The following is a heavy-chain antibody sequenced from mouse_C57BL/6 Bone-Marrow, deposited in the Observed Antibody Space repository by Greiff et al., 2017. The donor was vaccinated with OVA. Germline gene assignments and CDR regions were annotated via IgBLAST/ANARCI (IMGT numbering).Heavy chain of an antibody. J-gene: IGHJ2*01. CDR1: GFNFKNTY. CDR3: ALLAY. V-gene: IGHV14-3*01. Sequence: VQLQQSVAELVRPGASVKLSCTASGFNFKNTYMHWVKQRPEQGLEWIGRIDPANGNTKYAPKFQGKATITADTSSNTAYLQLRSLTSEDTAIYYCALLAYWGQGTTLTVSS. CDR2: IDPANGNT.